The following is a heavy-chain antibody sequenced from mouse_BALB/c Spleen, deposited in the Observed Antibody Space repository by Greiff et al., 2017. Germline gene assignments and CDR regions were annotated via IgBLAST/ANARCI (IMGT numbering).Heavy chain of an antibody. D-gene: IGHD2-3*01. V-gene: IGHV3-8*02. CDR3: ARCDGYPYYYAMDY. CDR1: GDSITSGY. Sequence: VQLKESGPSLVKPSQTLSLTCSVTGDSITSGYWNWIRKFPGNKLEYMGYISYSGSTYYNPSLKSRISITRDTSKNQYYLQLNSVTTEDTATYYCARCDGYPYYYAMDYWGQGTSVTVSS. CDR2: ISYSGST. J-gene: IGHJ4*01.